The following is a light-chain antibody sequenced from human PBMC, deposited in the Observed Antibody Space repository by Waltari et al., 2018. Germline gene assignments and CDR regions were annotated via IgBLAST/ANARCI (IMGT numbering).Light chain of an antibody. Sequence: DIVMTQSPLSLPVAPGEPASIPCRSSQSLLHSNGYNYLDWYLQKPGQSPQLLIYLGSNRASGVPDRCSGSGSGTDFTLKISRVEAEDVGVYYCMQALQTPLTFGGGTKVEIK. V-gene: IGKV2-28*01. J-gene: IGKJ4*01. CDR1: QSLLHSNGYNY. CDR2: LGS. CDR3: MQALQTPLT.